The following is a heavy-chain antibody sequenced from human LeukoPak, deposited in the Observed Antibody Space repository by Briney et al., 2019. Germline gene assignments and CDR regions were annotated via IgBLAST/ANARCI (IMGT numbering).Heavy chain of an antibody. J-gene: IGHJ4*02. V-gene: IGHV3-30*02. D-gene: IGHD6-19*01. CDR1: GFTFSSYG. Sequence: GGSLRLSCAASGFTFSSYGMHWVRQAPGKGLEWVAFIRYDGSNKYYADSVKGRFTISRDNSKNTLSLQMNSLRAEDTAVYYCAREASSSGWCYLDYWGQGTLVTVSS. CDR2: IRYDGSNK. CDR3: AREASSSGWCYLDY.